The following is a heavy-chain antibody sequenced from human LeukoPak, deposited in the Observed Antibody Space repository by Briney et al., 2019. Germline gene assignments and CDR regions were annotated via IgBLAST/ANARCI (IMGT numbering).Heavy chain of an antibody. Sequence: GGSLRLSCAAPGFTFSSYSMNWVRQAPGKGLEWVSYISSSSSSKKYADSAKCRFTISRDNAKNSLYLQMNSLRAEDTAVYYCARSDGGFDYWGQGTQVTVSS. J-gene: IGHJ4*02. CDR2: ISSSSSSK. D-gene: IGHD3-16*01. V-gene: IGHV3-48*01. CDR3: ARSDGGFDY. CDR1: GFTFSSYS.